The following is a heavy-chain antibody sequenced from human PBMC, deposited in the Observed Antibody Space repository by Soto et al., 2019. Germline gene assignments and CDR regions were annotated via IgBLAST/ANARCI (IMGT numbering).Heavy chain of an antibody. J-gene: IGHJ6*02. CDR3: ARRQHYDFWSGYPFYYYYGMDV. CDR2: IDPSDSYT. D-gene: IGHD3-3*01. Sequence: SGESLKISCKGSGYSFTSYWISWVRQMPGKGLEWMGRIDPSDSYTNYSPSFQGHVTISADKSISTAYLQWSSLKASDTAMYYCARRQHYDFWSGYPFYYYYGMDVWGQGTTVTAP. V-gene: IGHV5-10-1*01. CDR1: GYSFTSYW.